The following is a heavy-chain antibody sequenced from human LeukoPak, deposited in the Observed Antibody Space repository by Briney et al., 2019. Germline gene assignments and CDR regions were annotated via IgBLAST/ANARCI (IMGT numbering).Heavy chain of an antibody. CDR3: ARDSNGADY. J-gene: IGHJ4*02. Sequence: SETLSLTCAVYGGSFSGYYWSWIRQPPGKGLEWIGEINHSGSTNYNPSLKSRVTISVDTSKNQFSLKLSSVTAADTAVYYCARDSNGADYWGQGTLVTVSS. CDR2: INHSGST. V-gene: IGHV4-34*01. CDR1: GGSFSGYY. D-gene: IGHD3-10*01.